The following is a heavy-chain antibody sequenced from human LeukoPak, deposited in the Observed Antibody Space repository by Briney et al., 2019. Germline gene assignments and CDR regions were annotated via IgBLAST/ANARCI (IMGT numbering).Heavy chain of an antibody. J-gene: IGHJ3*02. V-gene: IGHV4-59*01. CDR2: IHNTGSS. CDR1: GDSINNYF. Sequence: SETLSLTCTVSGDSINNYFWSWIRQPPGKGLEWIGYIHNTGSSNYNPSLKSRVSFSVDTSENQLSLGLNSMTAADTAVYYCASLGGYYDSSNSSHLETCDIWGQETMVSVSS. D-gene: IGHD3-10*01. CDR3: ASLGGYYDSSNSSHLETCDI.